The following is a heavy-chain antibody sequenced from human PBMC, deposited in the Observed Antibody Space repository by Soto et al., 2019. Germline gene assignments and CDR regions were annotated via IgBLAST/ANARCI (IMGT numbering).Heavy chain of an antibody. D-gene: IGHD2-2*01. J-gene: IGHJ6*03. CDR2: ISAYNGNT. Sequence: ASVKVSCKASGCTFTSYGISWVRQAPGQGLEWMGWISAYNGNTNYAQKLQGRVTMTTDTSTSTAYMELRSLRSDDTAVYYCARDLIVVVPAARPVYYYYYYMDVWGKGTTVTVSS. CDR3: ARDLIVVVPAARPVYYYYYYMDV. V-gene: IGHV1-18*01. CDR1: GCTFTSYG.